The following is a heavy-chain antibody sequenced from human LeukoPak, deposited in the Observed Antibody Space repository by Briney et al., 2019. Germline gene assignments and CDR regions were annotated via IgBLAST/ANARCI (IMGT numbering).Heavy chain of an antibody. CDR2: IKQDESEK. D-gene: IGHD1-26*01. Sequence: PGGSLRLSCKVSGFNFTSYWMSWVRQAPGKGLEWVANIKQDESEKDYVDSVKGRFTISRDNAKNSLYLQMSSLRVEDTAVYYCATYSGAHHKTFDDWGQGTLVTVSS. CDR3: ATYSGAHHKTFDD. V-gene: IGHV3-7*03. CDR1: GFNFTSYW. J-gene: IGHJ4*02.